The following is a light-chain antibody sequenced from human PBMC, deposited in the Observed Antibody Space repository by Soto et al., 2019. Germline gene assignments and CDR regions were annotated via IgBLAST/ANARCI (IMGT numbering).Light chain of an antibody. Sequence: DIQMTQSPSSLSVYVGDRVTITCRASQSIGTYLYWYQQKPGEAPKLLIYLASNLQSGVPSRFSGSGSGTDFTLTISSLQPEDFATYYCQQSNSVPFTFGGGTAVEIE. CDR3: QQSNSVPFT. J-gene: IGKJ4*01. CDR1: QSIGTY. V-gene: IGKV1-39*01. CDR2: LAS.